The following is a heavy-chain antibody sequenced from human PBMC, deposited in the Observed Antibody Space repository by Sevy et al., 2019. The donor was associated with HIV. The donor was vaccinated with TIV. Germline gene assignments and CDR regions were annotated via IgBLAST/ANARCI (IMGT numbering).Heavy chain of an antibody. CDR2: INHNGST. Sequence: SETLSLTCAVYGGSFSGYYWSWIRQPPGKLREWIGEINHNGSTNYNPSLKSRVTISVDTSKNQFSLKLSSVTAADTAVYYCARDKDTAMGDWGQGTLVTVSS. D-gene: IGHD5-18*01. CDR1: GGSFSGYY. J-gene: IGHJ4*02. V-gene: IGHV4-34*01. CDR3: ARDKDTAMGD.